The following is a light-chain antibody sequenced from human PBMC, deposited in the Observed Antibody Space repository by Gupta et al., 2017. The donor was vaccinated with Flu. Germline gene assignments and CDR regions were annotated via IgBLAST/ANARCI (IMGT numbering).Light chain of an antibody. Sequence: ITISCTGTSSDVGGYDYVSWYQQHPGKAPKLIRYEVSNRPSGISNRFSGSKSGNTAYLTISGLQAEDEADYYCSSFITSATRGVFGGGIKLTVL. J-gene: IGLJ3*02. CDR2: EVS. CDR1: SSDVGGYDY. CDR3: SSFITSATRGV. V-gene: IGLV2-14*01.